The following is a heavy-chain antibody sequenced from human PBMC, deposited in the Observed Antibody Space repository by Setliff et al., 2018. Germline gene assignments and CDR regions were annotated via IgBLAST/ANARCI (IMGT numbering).Heavy chain of an antibody. CDR1: GGSISSSSYY. J-gene: IGHJ4*02. V-gene: IGHV4-39*07. CDR3: ARRATYYNFWSGYYDY. CDR2: IYYSGST. D-gene: IGHD3-3*01. Sequence: TLSLTCTVSGGSISSSSYYWGWIRQPPGKGLEWIGSIYYSGSTYYNPSLESRVTISVDTSKNQFSLKLSSVTAADTAVYYCARRATYYNFWSGYYDYWGQGTLVTVSS.